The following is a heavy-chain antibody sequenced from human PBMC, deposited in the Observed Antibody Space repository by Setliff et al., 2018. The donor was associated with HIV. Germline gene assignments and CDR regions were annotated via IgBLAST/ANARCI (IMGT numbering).Heavy chain of an antibody. CDR1: GGTFSDSA. D-gene: IGHD5-12*01. J-gene: IGHJ6*03. V-gene: IGHV1-69*06. CDR3: AKEVATTYYYRYMDV. CDR2: IIPVFGTA. Sequence: GASVKVSCKASGGTFSDSAINWVRQAPGQGLEWMGRIIPVFGTANYAPKFPDRVTITADKSTSTAYLELSSLRSDDTAVYYCAKEVATTYYYRYMDVWGTGTTVTVSS.